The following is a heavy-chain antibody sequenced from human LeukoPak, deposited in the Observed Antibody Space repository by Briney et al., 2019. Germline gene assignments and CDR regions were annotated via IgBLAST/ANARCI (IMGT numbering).Heavy chain of an antibody. V-gene: IGHV3-30*18. J-gene: IGHJ4*02. CDR3: AKASDYDSSGYYSYPEY. CDR2: ISYDGSNK. Sequence: GGSLRLSCAASGFTFSSFAMTWVRQAPGKGLEWVAVISYDGSNKYYADSVKGRFTTSRDNSKNTLYLQMNSLRAEDTAVYYCAKASDYDSSGYYSYPEYWGQGTLVTVSS. D-gene: IGHD3-22*01. CDR1: GFTFSSFA.